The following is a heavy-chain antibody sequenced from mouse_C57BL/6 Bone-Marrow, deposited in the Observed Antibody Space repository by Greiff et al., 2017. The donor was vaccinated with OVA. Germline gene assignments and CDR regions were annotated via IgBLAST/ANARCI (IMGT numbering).Heavy chain of an antibody. CDR3: ARGGTGTSDY. CDR2: IHPNSGST. D-gene: IGHD4-1*01. CDR1: GYTFTSYW. V-gene: IGHV1-64*01. Sequence: QVQLQQPGAELVKPGASVKLSCKASGYTFTSYWMHWVKQRPGQGLEWIGMIHPNSGSTTYTEKFKSKATLTVDKSSSTAYMQLSSLTSEYSAVDYCARGGTGTSDYWGQGTTLTVSS. J-gene: IGHJ2*01.